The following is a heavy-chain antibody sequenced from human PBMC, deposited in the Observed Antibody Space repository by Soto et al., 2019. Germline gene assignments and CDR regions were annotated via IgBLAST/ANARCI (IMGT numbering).Heavy chain of an antibody. J-gene: IGHJ4*02. CDR2: ISGSGGST. CDR1: GFTFSNYA. CDR3: AKDWAHDFSNYGAYLDC. D-gene: IGHD4-4*01. V-gene: IGHV3-23*01. Sequence: GGALRRSLAASGFTFSNYAMIWVRQSPGKGLEWVSAISGSGGSTYHADSVKGRFTISRDNSKNTVYLQMNSLRAEDTALYYCAKDWAHDFSNYGAYLDCWGQGTLVTVSS.